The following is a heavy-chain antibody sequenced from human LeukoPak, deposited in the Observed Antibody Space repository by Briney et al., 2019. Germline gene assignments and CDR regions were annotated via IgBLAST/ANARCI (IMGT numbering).Heavy chain of an antibody. CDR2: IDLHGST. J-gene: IGHJ3*02. Sequence: SETLSLTCAVYGESFNDYFWTWIRQPPGKGLEWIGEIDLHGSTNYNPSLKSRVTLSVDRFKKQFSLKMTSVTAADTAVYYCAKSNGYGLIDIWGQGTMVTVSS. CDR3: AKSNGYGLIDI. CDR1: GESFNDYF. V-gene: IGHV4-34*01. D-gene: IGHD3-10*01.